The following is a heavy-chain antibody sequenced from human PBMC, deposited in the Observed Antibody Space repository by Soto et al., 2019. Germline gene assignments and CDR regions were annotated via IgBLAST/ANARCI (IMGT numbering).Heavy chain of an antibody. D-gene: IGHD3-22*01. CDR1: GGSFSGYF. J-gene: IGHJ4*02. CDR2: INHSGRT. Sequence: WETLSLTCAVSGGSFSGYFCNWIRQSPGRGLEWIGQINHSGRTSFNPSLRSRVTISVDSAKTHFSLNLTSVTDADTALYYCARGFGYFRQWGQGALVTVSS. V-gene: IGHV4-34*01. CDR3: ARGFGYFRQ.